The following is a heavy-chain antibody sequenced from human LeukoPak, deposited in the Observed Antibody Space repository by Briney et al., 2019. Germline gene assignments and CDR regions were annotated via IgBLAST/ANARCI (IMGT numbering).Heavy chain of an antibody. D-gene: IGHD5-12*01. V-gene: IGHV4-34*01. CDR3: ARGDRGYSGWVPLPNWFDP. CDR2: INHSGST. CDR1: GGSFSGYY. Sequence: SETLSLTCAVYGGSFSGYYWSWIRQPPGKGLDWIGEINHSGSTNYNPSLKSRVTVSVDTSKNQFSLKLSSVTAADTAVYYCARGDRGYSGWVPLPNWFDPWGQGTLVTVSS. J-gene: IGHJ5*02.